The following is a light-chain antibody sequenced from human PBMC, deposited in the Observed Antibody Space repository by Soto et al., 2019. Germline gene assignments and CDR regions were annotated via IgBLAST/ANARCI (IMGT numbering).Light chain of an antibody. V-gene: IGKV3-20*01. CDR1: QNVDNAY. J-gene: IGKJ2*01. CDR3: QQYGSSPYT. CDR2: GAS. Sequence: DIALTQSPGTLSLSPGYTATLSCRASQNVDNAYVAWYQQRPGQAPRLLIHGASTRATGIPDRFGGSGSGTDFALTVSRLEPEDFAVYYCQQYGSSPYTFGQGTKLEIK.